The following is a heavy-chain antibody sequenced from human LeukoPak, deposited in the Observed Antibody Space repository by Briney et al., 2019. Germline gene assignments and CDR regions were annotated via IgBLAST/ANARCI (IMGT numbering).Heavy chain of an antibody. CDR1: GGSISSYY. V-gene: IGHV4-59*01. J-gene: IGHJ3*02. D-gene: IGHD3-22*01. Sequence: PSETLSLTCTVSGGSISSYYWSWIRQPPGKGLEWIGYIYYSGSTNYNPSLKSRVTISVDTSKNQFSLKLSSVTAADTAVYYCASAHYYDSSGYSLGDAFDIWGQGTMVTVSS. CDR3: ASAHYYDSSGYSLGDAFDI. CDR2: IYYSGST.